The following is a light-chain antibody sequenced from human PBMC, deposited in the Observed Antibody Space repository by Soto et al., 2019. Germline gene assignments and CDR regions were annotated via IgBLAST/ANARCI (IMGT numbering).Light chain of an antibody. Sequence: DIQMTQPPCSLSASVGHRVTITCRASQSISSYLNWYQQKPGKAPKLLIYAASSLQSGVPSRFSGSGSGTDFTLTISSLQPEDFATYYCQQSYSTPITFGQGTLLEIK. CDR1: QSISSY. J-gene: IGKJ5*01. CDR2: AAS. V-gene: IGKV1-39*01. CDR3: QQSYSTPIT.